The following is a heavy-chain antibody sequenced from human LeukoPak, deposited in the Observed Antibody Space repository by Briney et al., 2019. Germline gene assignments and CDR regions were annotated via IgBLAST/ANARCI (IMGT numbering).Heavy chain of an antibody. V-gene: IGHV3-74*01. J-gene: IGHJ3*02. CDR3: SRGAVSGWGWAFYI. CDR1: GFTFSSYW. CDR2: IHGDGSST. D-gene: IGHD6-25*01. Sequence: GGSLRLSCAASGFTFSSYWMNWVRQAPGKGLVWVSHIHGDGSSTSYADSVKGRFTISRDNAKNTPYLQLNSLSAEDPAVYYCSRGAVSGWGWAFYIWGRGAMVTVSS.